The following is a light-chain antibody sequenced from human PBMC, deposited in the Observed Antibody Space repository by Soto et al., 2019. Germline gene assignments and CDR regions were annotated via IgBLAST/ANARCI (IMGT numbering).Light chain of an antibody. CDR1: QSVSSSY. CDR3: QQYGNSRYT. J-gene: IGKJ2*01. V-gene: IGKV3-20*01. CDR2: GAS. Sequence: DIVLTQFPGTLSLSPGERATLSCRASQSVSSSYLAWYQQKPGQAPRLLIYGASARATGIPDRFSGSGSGTDFTLTITRLEPEDFAIYYCQQYGNSRYTFGQGTKLEIK.